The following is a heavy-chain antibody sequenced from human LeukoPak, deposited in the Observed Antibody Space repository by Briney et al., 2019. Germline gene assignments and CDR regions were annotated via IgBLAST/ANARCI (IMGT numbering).Heavy chain of an antibody. D-gene: IGHD6-19*01. CDR3: ARQGYKSGWYPTFDF. CDR1: GDSIGAYY. Sequence: SETLSLTCTVSGDSIGAYYWSWIRRPPGKGLEWIGHVYYAGITDYNPSLQSRVTISVDPSSNQLSLKLNSVTAADTAVYYCARQGYKSGWYPTFDFWGPGTQVIVSS. CDR2: VYYAGIT. J-gene: IGHJ4*02. V-gene: IGHV4-59*01.